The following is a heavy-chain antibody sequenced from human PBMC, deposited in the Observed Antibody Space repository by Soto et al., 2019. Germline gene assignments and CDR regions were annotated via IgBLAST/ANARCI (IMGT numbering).Heavy chain of an antibody. V-gene: IGHV3-33*01. CDR3: ARVSMTLVTRDYYYGMDV. D-gene: IGHD3-22*01. J-gene: IGHJ6*02. CDR2: IWYDGSNK. Sequence: GGSLRLSCAASGLTFSSYGMHWVRQAPGKGLEWVAVIWYDGSNKYYADSVKGRFTISRDNSKNTLYLQMNSLRAEDTAVYYCARVSMTLVTRDYYYGMDVWGQGTTVTVSS. CDR1: GLTFSSYG.